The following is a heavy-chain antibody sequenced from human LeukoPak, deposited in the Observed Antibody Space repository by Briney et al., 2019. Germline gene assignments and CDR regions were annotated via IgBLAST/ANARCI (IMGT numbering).Heavy chain of an antibody. V-gene: IGHV4-61*08. Sequence: SETLSLTCTVSGGSISSGGYYWSWIRQHPGKGLEWIGYIYYSGSTNYNPSLKSRVTISVDTSKNQFSLKLSSVTAADTAVYYCARGREYSSSCFDYWGQGTLVTVSS. D-gene: IGHD6-6*01. J-gene: IGHJ4*02. CDR3: ARGREYSSSCFDY. CDR1: GGSISSGGYY. CDR2: IYYSGST.